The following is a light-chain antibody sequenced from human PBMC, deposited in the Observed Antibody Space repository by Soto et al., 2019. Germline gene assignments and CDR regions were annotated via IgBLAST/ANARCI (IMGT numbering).Light chain of an antibody. V-gene: IGLV2-14*01. CDR1: NSDVGPYNY. CDR2: EVS. J-gene: IGLJ2*01. Sequence: QSVLTQPASVSGSPGQSITISCTGTNSDVGPYNYVSWYQQHPGKAPKLMIYEVSNRPSGVSHRFSGSKSGNTASLTISGLQAEDEAEYYCSSYRINSVVVFGGGTKLTVL. CDR3: SSYRINSVVV.